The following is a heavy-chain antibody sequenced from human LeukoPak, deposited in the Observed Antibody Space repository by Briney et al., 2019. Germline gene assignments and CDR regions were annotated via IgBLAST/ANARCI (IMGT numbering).Heavy chain of an antibody. CDR2: IYTSGTI. J-gene: IGHJ4*02. V-gene: IGHV4-4*07. D-gene: IGHD3-22*01. CDR3: ARDPYYYDSSGYD. Sequence: PSETLSLTCTASGVSISSYYWSWIRQPAGTALEWLGRIYTSGTITYNPYLKSRVTMSVDTSKNQFSLKLSSVTAADTAVYYCARDPYYYDSSGYDWGQGTLVTVSS. CDR1: GVSISSYY.